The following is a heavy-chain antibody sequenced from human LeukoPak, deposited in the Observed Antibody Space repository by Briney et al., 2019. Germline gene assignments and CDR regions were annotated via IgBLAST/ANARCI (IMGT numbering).Heavy chain of an antibody. D-gene: IGHD3-3*01. V-gene: IGHV4-4*07. CDR3: ARDNLLEWSFDY. CDR1: GGSITPDS. CDR2: IFPSGST. Sequence: SETLSLTCTVSGGSITPDSWSWIRQPAGKGLEWIGRIFPSGSTNYNPSLKSRVSMSVDTSKNQFSLKVRSVTAADTAVYYCARDNLLEWSFDYWGQGTLVTVPS. J-gene: IGHJ4*02.